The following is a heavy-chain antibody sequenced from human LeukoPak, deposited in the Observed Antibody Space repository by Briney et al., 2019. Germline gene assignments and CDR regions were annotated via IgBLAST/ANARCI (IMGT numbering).Heavy chain of an antibody. Sequence: SETLSLTCNVSGGSISSGGYYWSWIRQHPGKGLEWIGYIYYSGSTNYNPSLNSRVTISVDTSKNQFSLRLSSVTAADTAVYYCGRSLSSAWYYFAYWGQGTLVTVSS. D-gene: IGHD6-19*01. V-gene: IGHV4-61*08. J-gene: IGHJ4*02. CDR3: GRSLSSAWYYFAY. CDR2: IYYSGST. CDR1: GGSISSGGYY.